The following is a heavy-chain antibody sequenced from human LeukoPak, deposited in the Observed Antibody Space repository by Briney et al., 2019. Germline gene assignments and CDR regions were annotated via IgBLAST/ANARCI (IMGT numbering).Heavy chain of an antibody. CDR3: AKEQTSSGFFDY. CDR2: FSGSGTRT. CDR1: GFTFTNYA. J-gene: IGHJ4*02. D-gene: IGHD2-2*01. V-gene: IGHV3-23*01. Sequence: GGSLRLSCAASGFTFTNYAMSWVRQAPGKGLEWVSAFSGSGTRTYYADSVKGRFTTSIDNSKNTLYLQMNSLRAEDRAVYYCAKEQTSSGFFDYWGQGTLVTVSS.